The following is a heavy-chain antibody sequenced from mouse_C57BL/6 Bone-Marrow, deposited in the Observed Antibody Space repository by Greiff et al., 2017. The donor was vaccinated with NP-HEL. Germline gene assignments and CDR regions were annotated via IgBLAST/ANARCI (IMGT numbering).Heavy chain of an antibody. V-gene: IGHV5-4*01. CDR3: AREGFFMDY. Sequence: EVKVEESGGGLVKPGGSLKLSCAASGFTFSSYAMSWVRQTPEKRLEWVATISDGGSYTYYPDNVKGRFTISRDNAKNNLYLQMSHLKSEDTAMYYCAREGFFMDYWGQGTSVTVSS. CDR2: ISDGGSYT. CDR1: GFTFSSYA. D-gene: IGHD3-2*02. J-gene: IGHJ4*01.